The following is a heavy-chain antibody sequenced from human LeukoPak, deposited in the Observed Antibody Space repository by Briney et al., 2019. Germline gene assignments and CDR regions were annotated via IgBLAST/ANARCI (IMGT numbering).Heavy chain of an antibody. Sequence: SETLSLTCTVSGGSISGYYWSWIRQPPGNGLEWIGYIYYNGITHFNPSLQSRVTMSVDTSKNQFSLKLSSVTAADTAVYYCAREGGGYSGYDLVTRYYYYGMDVWGQGTTVTVSS. CDR1: GGSISGYY. J-gene: IGHJ6*02. V-gene: IGHV4-59*12. D-gene: IGHD5-12*01. CDR2: IYYNGIT. CDR3: AREGGGYSGYDLVTRYYYYGMDV.